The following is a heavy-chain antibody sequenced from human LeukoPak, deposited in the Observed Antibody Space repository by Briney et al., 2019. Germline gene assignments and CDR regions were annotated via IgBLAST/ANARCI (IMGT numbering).Heavy chain of an antibody. CDR1: GFTFSSYG. J-gene: IGHJ4*02. D-gene: IGHD4-23*01. Sequence: PGRSLRLSCAASGFTFSSYGMHWVRQAPGKGLEWVAVISYDGSNKYYADSVKGRFTTSRDNSKNTLYLQMNSLRAEDTAVYYCAKDLYGGNSERIYWGQGTLVTVSS. V-gene: IGHV3-30*18. CDR2: ISYDGSNK. CDR3: AKDLYGGNSERIY.